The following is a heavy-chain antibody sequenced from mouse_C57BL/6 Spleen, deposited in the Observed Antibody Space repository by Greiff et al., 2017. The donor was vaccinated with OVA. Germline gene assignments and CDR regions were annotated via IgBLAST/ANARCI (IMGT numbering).Heavy chain of an antibody. Sequence: EVQVVESGGGLVQPKGSLKLSCAASGFTFNTYAMHWVRQAPGQGLEWVARIRSKSSNYATYYADSVKDRFTISRDDSQSMLYLQMNNLKTEDTAMYYCVRDYYYGPSWYFDVWGTGTTVTVSS. CDR2: IRSKSSNYAT. CDR1: GFTFNTYA. V-gene: IGHV10-3*01. D-gene: IGHD1-1*01. CDR3: VRDYYYGPSWYFDV. J-gene: IGHJ1*03.